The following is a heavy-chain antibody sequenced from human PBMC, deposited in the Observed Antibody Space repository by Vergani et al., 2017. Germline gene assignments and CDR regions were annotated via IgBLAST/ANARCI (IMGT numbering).Heavy chain of an antibody. J-gene: IGHJ4*02. V-gene: IGHV1-69*01. Sequence: QVQLVQSGAEVKKPGSSVKVSCKASGGTFSSYAISWVRQAPGQGPEWMGGIIPIFGTANYAQKFQGRVTITADESTSTAELELSSRRSEDTAVYYCASPRGELDYFDYWGQGTLVTVSS. D-gene: IGHD3-10*01. CDR3: ASPRGELDYFDY. CDR1: GGTFSSYA. CDR2: IIPIFGTA.